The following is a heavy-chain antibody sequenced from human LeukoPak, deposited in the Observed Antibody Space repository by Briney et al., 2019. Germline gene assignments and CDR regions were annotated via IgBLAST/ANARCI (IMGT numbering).Heavy chain of an antibody. CDR2: IYDSGST. D-gene: IGHD1-1*01. V-gene: IGHV4-59*01. CDR1: GGSISSYY. J-gene: IGHJ6*02. Sequence: SETLSLTCTVSGGSISSYYWCWLRQPPGKGLEWIGYIYDSGSTNYNPSLTSRVTISIYTSKNQFSLKLTSVTAADTAVYYCARVGGTNYYYYGMDVWGQGTTVTVSS. CDR3: ARVGGTNYYYYGMDV.